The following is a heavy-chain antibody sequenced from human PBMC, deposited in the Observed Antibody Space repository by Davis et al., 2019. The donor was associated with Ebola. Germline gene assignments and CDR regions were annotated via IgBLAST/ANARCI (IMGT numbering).Heavy chain of an antibody. D-gene: IGHD3-22*01. CDR2: IYYSGST. CDR3: ARGGDPDDSIGYYRGYYYYYGMDV. V-gene: IGHV4-59*12. J-gene: IGHJ6*02. Sequence: MPSETLSLTCTVSGGSISSYYWSWIRQPPGKGLEWIGYIYYSGSTNYNPSLKSRVTISVDTSKNQFSLKLSSLTAADTAVYYCARGGDPDDSIGYYRGYYYYYGMDVWGQGTTVTVSS. CDR1: GGSISSYY.